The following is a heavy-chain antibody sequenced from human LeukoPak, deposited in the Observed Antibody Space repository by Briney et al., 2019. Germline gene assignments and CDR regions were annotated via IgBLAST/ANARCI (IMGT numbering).Heavy chain of an antibody. Sequence: GASVKVSCKASGYTFTSYGISWVRQAPGQGLEWMGWISAYNGNTNYAQKLQGRVTMTTDTSTSTAYMELRSLRSDDTAVYYCASGYYYDSSGYYGLVYWDQGTLVTVSS. CDR3: ASGYYYDSSGYYGLVY. J-gene: IGHJ4*02. D-gene: IGHD3-22*01. CDR2: ISAYNGNT. V-gene: IGHV1-18*01. CDR1: GYTFTSYG.